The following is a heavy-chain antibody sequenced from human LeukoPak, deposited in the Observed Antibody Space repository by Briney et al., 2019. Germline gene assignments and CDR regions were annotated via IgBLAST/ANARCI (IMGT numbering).Heavy chain of an antibody. J-gene: IGHJ4*02. Sequence: PGGSLRLSCAASGFTAGNNYMNWVRQAPGKGLEWVSLIFSHGETSYADSVKGRFTISRDNSKNTLYLQMNALRVEDTAVYYCARDPPAVSINTYAWGQGTLVTVSS. CDR1: GFTAGNNY. CDR2: IFSHGET. CDR3: ARDPPAVSINTYA. V-gene: IGHV3-66*01. D-gene: IGHD2-8*01.